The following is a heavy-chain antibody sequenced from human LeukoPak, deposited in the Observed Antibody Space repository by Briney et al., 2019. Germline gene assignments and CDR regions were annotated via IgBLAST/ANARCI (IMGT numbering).Heavy chain of an antibody. J-gene: IGHJ4*02. D-gene: IGHD1-14*01. CDR3: AKDRPRNRITGYFDY. CDR1: GFTFSSYA. Sequence: GGSLRLSCAVSGFTFSSYAMSWVRQAPGKGLEWVSSISGIGGSTYYVDSVKGRFTISRDNSKNTLYLQMNSLRAEDTAVYYCAKDRPRNRITGYFDYWGQGTLVTVSS. V-gene: IGHV3-23*01. CDR2: ISGIGGST.